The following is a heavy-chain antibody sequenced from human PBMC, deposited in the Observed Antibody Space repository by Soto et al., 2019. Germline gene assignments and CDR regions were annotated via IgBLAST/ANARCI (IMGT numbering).Heavy chain of an antibody. CDR3: AKPEGDIVVVVAATFHAFDI. CDR1: GFTFSSYA. V-gene: IGHV3-23*01. J-gene: IGHJ3*02. CDR2: ISGSGGST. Sequence: GGSLRLSCAASGFTFSSYAMSWVRQAPGKGLEWVSAISGSGGSTYYADSVKGRFTISRDNSKNTLYLQMNSLRAEDTAVYYCAKPEGDIVVVVAATFHAFDIWGQGTMVTVSS. D-gene: IGHD2-15*01.